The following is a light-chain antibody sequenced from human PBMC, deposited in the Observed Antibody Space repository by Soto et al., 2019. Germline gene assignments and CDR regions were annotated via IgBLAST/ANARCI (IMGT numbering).Light chain of an antibody. V-gene: IGLV2-14*03. CDR2: DVT. CDR1: GSDIGTYNY. CDR3: KSYTSDSTYV. J-gene: IGLJ1*01. Sequence: QSALTQPASVSGSPGQSITISCTGTGSDIGTYNYVSWYQHHPGKAPKFIIYDVTNRPSGVSDRFSGSKSGNTASLTISGLQAEDEADDFCKSYTSDSTYVFGTGTKLTVL.